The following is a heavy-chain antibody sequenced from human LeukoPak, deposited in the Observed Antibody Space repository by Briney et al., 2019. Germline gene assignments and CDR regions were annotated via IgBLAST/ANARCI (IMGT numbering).Heavy chain of an antibody. CDR1: GFSFSDYD. CDR3: ARAFPPLRTSAAGDY. D-gene: IGHD6-25*01. V-gene: IGHV3-21*06. J-gene: IGHJ4*02. Sequence: AGGSLRLSCTASGFSFSDYDMNWVRQAPGKGLEWVSSISGSSSHRYYADSAKGRFTISRDNAKNSLYLQMNSLRAEDTAVYYCARAFPPLRTSAAGDYWGRGTLVTVSS. CDR2: ISGSSSHR.